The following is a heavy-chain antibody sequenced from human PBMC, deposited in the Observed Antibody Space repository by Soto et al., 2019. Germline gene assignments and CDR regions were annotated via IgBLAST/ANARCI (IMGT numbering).Heavy chain of an antibody. D-gene: IGHD2-21*01. Sequence: EVQLVASGGDLVQPGGSLRISCAASGFTFSAHWLTWVRQAPGKGLEYVATLNQDGSQKYYVDSVKGRFTISRDNDRNSLYLQMNSLRVEDTAVYFCVRESCVGGWCKGYFQEWGQGTRVTVSS. CDR3: VRESCVGGWCKGYFQE. CDR2: LNQDGSQK. J-gene: IGHJ1*01. CDR1: GFTFSAHW. V-gene: IGHV3-7*05.